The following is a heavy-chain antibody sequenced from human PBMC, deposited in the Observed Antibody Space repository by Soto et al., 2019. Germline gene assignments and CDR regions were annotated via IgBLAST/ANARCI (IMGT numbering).Heavy chain of an antibody. V-gene: IGHV1-18*01. CDR3: AREGYYSGSESYPPPRYYGMDV. CDR1: GYSFTTYG. CDR2: ISDYNGNT. D-gene: IGHD3-10*01. J-gene: IGHJ6*01. Sequence: QVQLVQSGAEVKKPGASVKVSCKASGYSFTTYGISWVRQAPGQGLEWMGWISDYNGNTNYEKKFQGRVTMTTDTSTRTAYMELKSLRSDDTAVYYCAREGYYSGSESYPPPRYYGMDVW.